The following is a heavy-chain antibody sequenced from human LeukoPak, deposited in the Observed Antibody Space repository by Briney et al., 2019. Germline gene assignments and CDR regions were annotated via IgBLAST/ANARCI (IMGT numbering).Heavy chain of an antibody. Sequence: GGSLRLSCAASGFTFSSYWMRWVRQAPGKGRGWGANIKQDGSEKYYVDSVKGRFTISRDNAKNSLYLQMNSLRAEDTAVYYCARVLAVAGPIDYWGQGTLVTGSS. V-gene: IGHV3-7*01. CDR2: IKQDGSEK. CDR1: GFTFSSYW. J-gene: IGHJ4*02. D-gene: IGHD6-19*01. CDR3: ARVLAVAGPIDY.